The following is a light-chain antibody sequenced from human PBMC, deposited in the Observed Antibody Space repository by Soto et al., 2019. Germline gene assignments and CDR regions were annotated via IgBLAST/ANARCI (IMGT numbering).Light chain of an antibody. CDR3: QSFDSSLTAWV. CDR1: NSNIGAGYD. Sequence: QSVLTQPPSVSGAPGQRVTISCTGSNSNIGAGYDLPWYQQFPGAAPKLLIFAYTNRPSGVPDRFSGSKSGTSASLAITGLQADDEADYYCQSFDSSLTAWVFGGGTKLTVL. J-gene: IGLJ3*02. V-gene: IGLV1-40*01. CDR2: AYT.